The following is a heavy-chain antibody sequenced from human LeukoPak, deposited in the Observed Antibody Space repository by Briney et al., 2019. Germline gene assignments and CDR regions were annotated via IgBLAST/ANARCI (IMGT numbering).Heavy chain of an antibody. CDR1: GFTFNSYA. CDR3: AKDPYDTSGYNYGPTGGVDY. J-gene: IGHJ4*02. Sequence: GGSLRLSCAASGFTFNSYAMSWVRQAPGKGLEWVSGITGSGGTTYYADSVKGRFTISRDNSKNTLYLQMNSLRAEDTAVYYCAKDPYDTSGYNYGPTGGVDYWGQGTLVTVSS. CDR2: ITGSGGTT. D-gene: IGHD3-22*01. V-gene: IGHV3-23*01.